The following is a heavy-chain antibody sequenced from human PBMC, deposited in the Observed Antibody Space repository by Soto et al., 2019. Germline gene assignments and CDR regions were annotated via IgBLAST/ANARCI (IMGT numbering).Heavy chain of an antibody. J-gene: IGHJ6*03. CDR1: GGSFSGYY. V-gene: IGHV4-34*01. CDR3: ARRSRYCSGGSCYSRSIYYYYYYMDA. Sequence: QVQLQQWGAGLLKPSETLSLTCAVYGGSFSGYYWSWIRQPPGKGLEWIGEINHSGSTNYNPSLKSRVTIAVDTSKNQFSLKLSPVTAADTAVYYCARRSRYCSGGSCYSRSIYYYYYYMDAWGKGTTVTVSS. CDR2: INHSGST. D-gene: IGHD2-15*01.